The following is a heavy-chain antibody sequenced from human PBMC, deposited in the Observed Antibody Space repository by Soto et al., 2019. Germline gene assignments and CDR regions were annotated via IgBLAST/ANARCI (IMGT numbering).Heavy chain of an antibody. CDR2: INHSGST. V-gene: IGHV4-34*01. CDR1: GGSFSGYY. CDR3: AGFARGATKVYYYGMDV. Sequence: PSETLSLTCAVYGGSFSGYYWSWIRQPPGKGLEWIGEINHSGSTNYNPSLKSRVTISVDTSKNQFSLKLSSVTAADTAVYYCAGFARGATKVYYYGMDVWGQGTTVTVS. J-gene: IGHJ6*02. D-gene: IGHD1-26*01.